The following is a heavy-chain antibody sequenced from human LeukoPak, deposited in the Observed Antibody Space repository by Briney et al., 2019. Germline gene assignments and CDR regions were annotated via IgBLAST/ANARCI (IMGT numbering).Heavy chain of an antibody. CDR2: ISYDGSNK. Sequence: GRSLRLSCAASGFTFSSYGMHWVRQAPGKGLEWVAVISYDGSNKYYADSVKGRFTISRDNSKNTLYLQMNSLRAEDTAVYYCVRDNPRCCGVIPANIDDYWGQGTLVTVSS. CDR1: GFTFSSYG. J-gene: IGHJ4*02. V-gene: IGHV3-30*03. CDR3: VRDNPRCCGVIPANIDDY. D-gene: IGHD2-21*01.